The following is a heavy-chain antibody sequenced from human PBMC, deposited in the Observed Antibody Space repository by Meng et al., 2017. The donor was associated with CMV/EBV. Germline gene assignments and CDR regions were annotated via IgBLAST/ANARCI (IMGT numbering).Heavy chain of an antibody. J-gene: IGHJ4*02. CDR1: GFTFSSYA. CDR2: IPYDGSNK. CDR3: ARDGAGGFLEWLLDFDY. Sequence: GESLKISCAASGFTFSSYAMHWVRQAPGKGLEWVAVIPYDGSNKYYADSVKGRFTISRDNSKNTLYLQMNSLSAEDTAVYYCARDGAGGFLEWLLDFDYWGQGTLVTVSS. D-gene: IGHD3-3*01. V-gene: IGHV3-30-3*01.